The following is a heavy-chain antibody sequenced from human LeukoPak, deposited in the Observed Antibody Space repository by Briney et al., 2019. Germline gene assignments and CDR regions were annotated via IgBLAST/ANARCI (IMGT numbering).Heavy chain of an antibody. CDR3: ATTPRGYHYYMDV. CDR1: GGSISSSSYY. J-gene: IGHJ6*03. V-gene: IGHV4-39*07. CDR2: IYYSGST. D-gene: IGHD3-10*01. Sequence: PSETLSLTCTVSGGSISSSSYYWGWIRQPPGKGLEWIGSIYYSGSTYYNPSLESRVTISVDTSKSQFSLELSSVTAADTAVYYCATTPRGYHYYMDVWGKGTTVTVSS.